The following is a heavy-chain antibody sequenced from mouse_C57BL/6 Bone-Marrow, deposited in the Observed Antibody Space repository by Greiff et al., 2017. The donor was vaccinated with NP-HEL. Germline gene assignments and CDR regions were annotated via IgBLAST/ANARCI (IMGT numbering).Heavy chain of an antibody. D-gene: IGHD4-1*01. Sequence: QVQLQQPGAELVRPGTSVKLSCKASGYTFTSYWMHWVKQRPGQGLEWIGVIDPSDSYTNYNQKFKGKATLTVDTSSSTAYMQLSSLTSEDSAVYYCARGDWVYYFDYWGQGTTLTVSS. CDR1: GYTFTSYW. CDR3: ARGDWVYYFDY. CDR2: IDPSDSYT. J-gene: IGHJ2*01. V-gene: IGHV1-59*01.